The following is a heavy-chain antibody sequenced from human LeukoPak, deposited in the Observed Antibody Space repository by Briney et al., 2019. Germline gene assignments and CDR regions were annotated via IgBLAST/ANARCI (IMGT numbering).Heavy chain of an antibody. CDR3: ARDSSTGWYHGH. J-gene: IGHJ4*02. CDR2: IYSSGST. D-gene: IGHD6-19*01. CDR1: GFTVSSNY. Sequence: GGSLRLSCAASGFTVSSNYMSWVRQAPGKGLEWVSVIYSSGSTYYADCVKGRFTISRDNSKNTLYLQMNSLRAEDTAVYYCARDSSTGWYHGHWGQGTPVTVSS. V-gene: IGHV3-66*01.